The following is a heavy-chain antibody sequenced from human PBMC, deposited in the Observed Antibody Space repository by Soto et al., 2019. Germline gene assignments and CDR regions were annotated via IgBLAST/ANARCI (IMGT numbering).Heavy chain of an antibody. D-gene: IGHD1-26*01. J-gene: IGHJ4*01. CDR2: IIPRRGDT. CDR1: GYTFTTKY. CDR3: VKDGGNYDFDY. V-gene: IGHV1-46*01. Sequence: HVQLLQSGSEVEKPGASVTLSCKAFGYTFTTKYVHWVRQAPGQGPAWMGRIIPRRGDTIYAQKLRGRVTLTRDSSTRTVYMQVRMLTSEDTATYSCVKDGGNYDFDYWGQGTLVTVSS.